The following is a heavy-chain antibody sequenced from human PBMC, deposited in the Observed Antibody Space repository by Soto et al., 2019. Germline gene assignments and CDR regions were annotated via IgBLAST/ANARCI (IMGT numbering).Heavy chain of an antibody. V-gene: IGHV4-4*02. J-gene: IGHJ6*03. CDR3: ARGSWSGPMAYYMDV. CDR2: IYHSGTT. Sequence: QVQLQESGPGLVKPSGTLSLTCAVSSGSISSSNWWSWVRQPPGKGLEWIGEIYHSGTTNYNPSLKSRVTISVDKSKNQFSLKLSSVTAADTAVYYCARGSWSGPMAYYMDVWGKGTTVTVSS. CDR1: SGSISSSNW. D-gene: IGHD3-3*01.